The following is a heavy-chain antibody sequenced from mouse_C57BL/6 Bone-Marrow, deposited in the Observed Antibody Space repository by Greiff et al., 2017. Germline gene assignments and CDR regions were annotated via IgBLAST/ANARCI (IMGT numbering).Heavy chain of an antibody. Sequence: VQLQQPGAELVKPGASVKLSCKASGYTFTSYWMQWVKQRPGQGLEWIGEIDPSDSYTNYNQKFKGKATLTVDTSSSTAYMQLSSLTSEDSAVYYCARDTTVVRYFDYWGQGTTLTVAS. D-gene: IGHD1-1*01. CDR1: GYTFTSYW. J-gene: IGHJ2*01. V-gene: IGHV1-50*01. CDR3: ARDTTVVRYFDY. CDR2: IDPSDSYT.